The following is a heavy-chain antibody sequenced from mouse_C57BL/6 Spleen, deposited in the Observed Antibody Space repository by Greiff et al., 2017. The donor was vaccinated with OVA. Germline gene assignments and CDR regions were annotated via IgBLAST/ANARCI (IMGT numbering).Heavy chain of an antibody. CDR3: ARRGYYYGSSGGDFDY. J-gene: IGHJ2*01. V-gene: IGHV1-50*01. D-gene: IGHD1-1*01. Sequence: QVQLQQPGAELVKPGASVKLSCKASGYTFTSYWMQWVKQRPGQGLEWIGEIDPSDSYTNYNQKFKGKATLTVDTSSSTAYMQLSSLTSEDSAVYYCARRGYYYGSSGGDFDYWGQGTTLTVSS. CDR2: IDPSDSYT. CDR1: GYTFTSYW.